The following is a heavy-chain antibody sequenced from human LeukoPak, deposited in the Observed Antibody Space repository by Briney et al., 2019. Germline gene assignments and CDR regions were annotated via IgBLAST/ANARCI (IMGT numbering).Heavy chain of an antibody. CDR3: ARDALALRYYDY. J-gene: IGHJ4*02. Sequence: PGGSLRLSCAASGFTFSSYWMHWVRQAPGKGLVWVSRINTDGSSTSYADSVKGRFTISRDNAKNTLYLQMNSLRAEDTAVYYCARDALALRYYDYWGQGTLVTVSS. CDR1: GFTFSSYW. D-gene: IGHD3-9*01. V-gene: IGHV3-74*01. CDR2: INTDGSST.